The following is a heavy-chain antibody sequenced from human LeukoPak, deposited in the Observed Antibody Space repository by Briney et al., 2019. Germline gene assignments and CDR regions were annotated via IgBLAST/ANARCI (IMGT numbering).Heavy chain of an antibody. Sequence: PGRSLRLSCAASGFTFSGYGMHGVGQAQGKGGEGGAVIWNDGRKKYYADSVKCRFTISIDNSKNTLYLQMNSLRAEDTAVYYCARVETLGYCSGGSCYDADAFDIWGQGTMVTVSS. V-gene: IGHV3-33*01. J-gene: IGHJ3*02. CDR1: GFTFSGYG. D-gene: IGHD2-15*01. CDR2: IWNDGRKK. CDR3: ARVETLGYCSGGSCYDADAFDI.